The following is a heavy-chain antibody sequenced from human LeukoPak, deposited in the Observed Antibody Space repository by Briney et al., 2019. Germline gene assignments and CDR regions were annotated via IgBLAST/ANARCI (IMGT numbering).Heavy chain of an antibody. J-gene: IGHJ3*02. CDR3: ARVIGYYDI. D-gene: IGHD2/OR15-2a*01. Sequence: SETLSLTCTVSGGSISSYYWGWIRQTPGKGLVWIGSISHSGSTYYNPSLRSRVTLSVDMSKKQFSLKLSSVTAADTAMYYCARVIGYYDIWGQGTMVTVSS. CDR2: ISHSGST. CDR1: GGSISSYY. V-gene: IGHV4-38-2*02.